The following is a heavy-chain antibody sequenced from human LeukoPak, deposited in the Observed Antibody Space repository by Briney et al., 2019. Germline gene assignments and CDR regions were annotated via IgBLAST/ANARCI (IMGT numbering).Heavy chain of an antibody. CDR1: GGTFSSYA. J-gene: IGHJ1*01. V-gene: IGHV1-69*05. D-gene: IGHD3-22*01. CDR3: AREVYDSSGYHAVEYFQH. CDR2: IIPIFGTA. Sequence: SVKVSCKASGGTFSSYAISWVRQAPGQGLEWMGRIIPIFGTANYAQKFQGRVTITTDESTSTAYMELSSLRSEDTAVYYCAREVYDSSGYHAVEYFQHWGQGTLVAVSS.